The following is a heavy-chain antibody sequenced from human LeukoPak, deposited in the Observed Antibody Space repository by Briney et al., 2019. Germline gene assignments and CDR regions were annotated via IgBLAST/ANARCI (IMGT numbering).Heavy chain of an antibody. J-gene: IGHJ4*02. V-gene: IGHV3-48*04. Sequence: GGSLRLSCVASGFTFSSYSMNWVRQAPGKGLEWVSYISSSGSTIYYADSVKGRFTISRDNAKNSLYLQMNSLRAEDTAVYYCARRLRRNYFDYWGQGTLVTVSS. CDR2: ISSSGSTI. D-gene: IGHD4-17*01. CDR1: GFTFSSYS. CDR3: ARRLRRNYFDY.